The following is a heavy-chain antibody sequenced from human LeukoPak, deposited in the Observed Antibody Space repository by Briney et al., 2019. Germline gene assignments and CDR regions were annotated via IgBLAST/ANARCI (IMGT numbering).Heavy chain of an antibody. CDR2: IYYSGST. CDR3: ARVEGVPNYYGSGSYVNWFDP. V-gene: IGHV4-59*08. D-gene: IGHD3-10*01. Sequence: SETLSLTCTVSGGSISDSYWTWIRQPPGRGLEWIGYIYYSGSTNYNPSLKSQVTISIDTSKNQFSLKLSSVTAADTAVYYCARVEGVPNYYGSGSYVNWFDPWGQGTLVTVSS. CDR1: GGSISDSY. J-gene: IGHJ5*02.